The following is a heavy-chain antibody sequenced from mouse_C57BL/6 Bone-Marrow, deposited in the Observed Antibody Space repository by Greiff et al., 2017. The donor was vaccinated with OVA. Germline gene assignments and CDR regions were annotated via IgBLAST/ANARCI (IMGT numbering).Heavy chain of an antibody. Sequence: EVQVVESGPGLVKPSQSLSLTCSVTGYSITSGYYWNWIRQFPGNKLECMGYITYDGSTNYNPSLKNPISITRDTSNNQFFLKLNSVTTEDTATDYRAPACYRNPYYFDSWGQGTTLTVSS. D-gene: IGHD2-5*01. V-gene: IGHV3-6*01. CDR1: GYSITSGYY. CDR3: APACYRNPYYFDS. J-gene: IGHJ2*01. CDR2: ITYDGST.